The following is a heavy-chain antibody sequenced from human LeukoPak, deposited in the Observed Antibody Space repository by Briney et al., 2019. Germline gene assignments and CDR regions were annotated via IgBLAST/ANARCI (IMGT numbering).Heavy chain of an antibody. CDR2: IWYDGSNK. V-gene: IGHV3-33*01. Sequence: GGSLRLSCAASGFTFSSYGMHWVRQAPGKGLEWVAVIWYDGSNKYYADSVKGRFTISRDNSKNTLYLQMNSLRAEDTAVYYCARERWHQIYYYYMDVWGKGTTVTVSS. D-gene: IGHD2-15*01. J-gene: IGHJ6*03. CDR1: GFTFSSYG. CDR3: ARERWHQIYYYYMDV.